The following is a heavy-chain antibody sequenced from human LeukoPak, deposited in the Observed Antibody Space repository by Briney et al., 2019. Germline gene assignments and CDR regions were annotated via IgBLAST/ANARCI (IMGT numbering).Heavy chain of an antibody. V-gene: IGHV3-30*02. J-gene: IGHJ4*02. Sequence: GGSLRLSCAASGFTFSSYGMHWVRQAPGKGLEWVAFIRYDGSNKYYADSVKGRFTISRDNSKNTLYLQMNSLRAEDTAVYYCAKAPSYSNYIDYWGQGTLVTVSS. CDR1: GFTFSSYG. CDR2: IRYDGSNK. D-gene: IGHD4-11*01. CDR3: AKAPSYSNYIDY.